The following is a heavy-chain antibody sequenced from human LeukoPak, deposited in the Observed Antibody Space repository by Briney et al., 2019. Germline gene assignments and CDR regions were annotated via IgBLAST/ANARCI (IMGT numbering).Heavy chain of an antibody. CDR1: GVSINSGDYY. V-gene: IGHV4-30-4*08. J-gene: IGHJ4*02. D-gene: IGHD4-23*01. Sequence: SQTLSLTCTVSGVSINSGDYYWSWIRQPPGKGLECVGYISYNGRTFHNPSLNSPLTISVDTSKNHFSLRLTSVSAADAAVYYCARRLGGNGGLDYWGQGILVTVSS. CDR3: ARRLGGNGGLDY. CDR2: ISYNGRT.